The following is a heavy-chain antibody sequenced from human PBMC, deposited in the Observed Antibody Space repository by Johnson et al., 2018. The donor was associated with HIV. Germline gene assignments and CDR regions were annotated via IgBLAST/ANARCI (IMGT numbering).Heavy chain of an antibody. J-gene: IGHJ3*02. CDR1: GFSFRNAW. Sequence: VQLVESGGGLVKPGGSLRLSCAASGFSFRNAWMSWVRQAPGKGLEWVGRIKSKTDGGTTDYAAPVQGRFTISRDDSKNTLYLQMNSLKTEDTAVYYCTTAVDGAPDAFDIWGQGTMVTVSS. CDR2: IKSKTDGGTT. V-gene: IGHV3-15*01. CDR3: TTAVDGAPDAFDI. D-gene: IGHD4-17*01.